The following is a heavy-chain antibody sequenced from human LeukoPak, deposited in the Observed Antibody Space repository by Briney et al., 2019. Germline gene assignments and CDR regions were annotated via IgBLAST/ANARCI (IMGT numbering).Heavy chain of an antibody. CDR2: IYYSGTT. CDR3: ASSRRAARTSPSLWFDP. D-gene: IGHD6-6*01. Sequence: SETLSLTCTVSGRSISSSSYYWGWLRQPPGKGREWFGSIYYSGTTYYNPSLKSRVTISVHTSKNQFSLKLSSVTAADTAVYYCASSRRAARTSPSLWFDPWVQGTLVTVCS. J-gene: IGHJ5*02. CDR1: GRSISSSSYY. V-gene: IGHV4-39*01.